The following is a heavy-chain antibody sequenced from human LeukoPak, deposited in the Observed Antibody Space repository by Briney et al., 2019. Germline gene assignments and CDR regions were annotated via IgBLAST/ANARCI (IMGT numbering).Heavy chain of an antibody. CDR2: ISGYNGNT. CDR3: ARSYSGYDRWFDP. J-gene: IGHJ5*02. CDR1: GYTFTTYN. Sequence: ASVKVSCKASGYTFTTYNINWVRQAPGQGLEWMGWISGYNGNTNYAQKFQGRVTMTRDTSTSTVYMELSSLRSEDTAVYYCARSYSGYDRWFDPWGQGTLVTVSS. V-gene: IGHV1-18*01. D-gene: IGHD5-12*01.